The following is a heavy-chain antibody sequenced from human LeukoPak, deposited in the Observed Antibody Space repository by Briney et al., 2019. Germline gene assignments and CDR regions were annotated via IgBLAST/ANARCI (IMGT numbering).Heavy chain of an antibody. J-gene: IGHJ3*02. V-gene: IGHV3-23*01. Sequence: GGSLRLSCAASGFTFSSYAMSWVRQAPGKGLEWVSAISGSGGSTYYADSVKGRFTVSRDNAKNSLYLQMNSLRAEDTAVFYCARGGMVRRVMGAFDIWGQGTLVTVSS. CDR3: ARGGMVRRVMGAFDI. D-gene: IGHD3-10*01. CDR1: GFTFSSYA. CDR2: ISGSGGST.